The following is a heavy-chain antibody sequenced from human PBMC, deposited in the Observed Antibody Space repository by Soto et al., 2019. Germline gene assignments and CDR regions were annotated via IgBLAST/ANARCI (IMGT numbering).Heavy chain of an antibody. Sequence: QVQLVQSGAEVKQPGSSVKVSCEASGDAFGTYSISWVRQAPGQGLEGMGGILPMVGSTNYGQKFQGRVTITADKSTSTVYMELSDMRFEDTAVYYCARDPVTMVGGIIMSWFDPWGQGTLVTVSS. J-gene: IGHJ5*02. D-gene: IGHD3-10*01. CDR3: ARDPVTMVGGIIMSWFDP. CDR1: GDAFGTYS. CDR2: ILPMVGST. V-gene: IGHV1-69*06.